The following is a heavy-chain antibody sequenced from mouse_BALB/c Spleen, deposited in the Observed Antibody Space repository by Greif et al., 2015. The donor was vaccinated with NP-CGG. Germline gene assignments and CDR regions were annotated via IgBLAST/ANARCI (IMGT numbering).Heavy chain of an antibody. Sequence: EVQLVESGGGLVQPGGSLRLSCATSVFTFTDYYMSWVRQPPGKALEWLGFIRNKANGYTTEYSASVKGRFTISRDDSRSILYLQMSTLRAEKSATYCGARDVGFDFWGQGTTLTVSS. CDR1: VFTFTDYY. V-gene: IGHV7-3*02. CDR2: IRNKANGYTT. CDR3: ARDVGFDF. D-gene: IGHD4-1*01. J-gene: IGHJ2*01.